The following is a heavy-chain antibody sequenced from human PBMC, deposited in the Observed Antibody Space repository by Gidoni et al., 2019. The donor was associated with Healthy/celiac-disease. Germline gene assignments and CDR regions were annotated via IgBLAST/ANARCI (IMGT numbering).Heavy chain of an antibody. CDR2: INAGNGNT. CDR3: ARTYCSGGSCYAGDPLPDAFDI. CDR1: GYTFTSYA. V-gene: IGHV1-3*01. Sequence: QVQLVQSGAEVKKPGASVKVSCKASGYTFTSYAMHWVRQAPGQRLEWMGWINAGNGNTKYSQKFQGRVTITRDTSASTAYMELSSLRSEDTAVYYCARTYCSGGSCYAGDPLPDAFDIWGQGTMVTVSS. D-gene: IGHD2-15*01. J-gene: IGHJ3*02.